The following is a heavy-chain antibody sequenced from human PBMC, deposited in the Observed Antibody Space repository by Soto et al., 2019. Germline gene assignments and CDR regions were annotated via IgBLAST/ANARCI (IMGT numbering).Heavy chain of an antibody. CDR2: IIPIFGTA. CDR3: AKDRTTEDYYYYGMDV. D-gene: IGHD4-4*01. Sequence: SVKVSCKASGGTFSSYAISWVRQAPGQGLEWMGGIIPIFGTANYAQKFQGRVTITADESTSTAYMELSSLRSEDTAVYYCAKDRTTEDYYYYGMDVWGQGTTVTVSS. CDR1: GGTFSSYA. J-gene: IGHJ6*02. V-gene: IGHV1-69*13.